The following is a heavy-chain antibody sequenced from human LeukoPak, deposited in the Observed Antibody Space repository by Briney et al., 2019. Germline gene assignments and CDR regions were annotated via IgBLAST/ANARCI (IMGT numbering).Heavy chain of an antibody. CDR3: ARVRGYSYGPNDY. J-gene: IGHJ4*02. CDR2: IKQDGSEK. D-gene: IGHD5-18*01. CDR1: GFTFSSYW. Sequence: GGSLRFSCAASGFTFSSYWMSWVRQAPGKGLEWVANIKQDGSEKYYVDSVKGRFTISRDNAKNSLYLQMNSLRAEDTAVYYCARVRGYSYGPNDYWGQGTLVTVSS. V-gene: IGHV3-7*01.